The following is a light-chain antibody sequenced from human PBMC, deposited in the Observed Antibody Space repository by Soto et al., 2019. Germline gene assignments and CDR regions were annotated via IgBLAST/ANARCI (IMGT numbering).Light chain of an antibody. CDR3: QQYNVWPLT. V-gene: IGKV3-15*01. CDR2: VAS. Sequence: EIAMTPSPATLSVSPGESATLSCSDSQSVSSNLAWYQQKPGQPTNLIIYVASTRATVIPPSFSGRGSATESTLTISSLQSEYFAFYYWQQYNVWPLTFGGGTKVEFK. J-gene: IGKJ4*01. CDR1: QSVSSN.